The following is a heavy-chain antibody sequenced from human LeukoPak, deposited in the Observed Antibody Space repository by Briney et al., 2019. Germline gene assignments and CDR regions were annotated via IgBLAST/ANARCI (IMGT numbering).Heavy chain of an antibody. Sequence: SKTLSLTCTVSGGSITGTTYYWAWFRQPPGKGLEWIGSLYPSGSTYYSPSLKSRVSILLDTSKSQLSLNVRSVTAADTAVYYCARRAGDWAVNWIDPWGQGTLVTVSS. D-gene: IGHD2-21*02. CDR1: GGSITGTTYY. CDR3: ARRAGDWAVNWIDP. V-gene: IGHV4-39*01. J-gene: IGHJ5*02. CDR2: LYPSGST.